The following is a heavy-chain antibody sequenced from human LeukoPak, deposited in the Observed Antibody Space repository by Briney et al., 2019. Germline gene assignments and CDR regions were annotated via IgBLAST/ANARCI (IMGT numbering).Heavy chain of an antibody. CDR2: ISSSSSYI. V-gene: IGHV3-21*01. Sequence: GGSLRLSCAASGFTFSSYSMNWARQAQGKGLEWVSSISSSSSYIYYADSVKGRFTISRDNAKNSLYLQMNSLRAEDTAVYYCARDWRPDFDYWGQGTLVTVSS. CDR1: GFTFSSYS. J-gene: IGHJ4*02. CDR3: ARDWRPDFDY.